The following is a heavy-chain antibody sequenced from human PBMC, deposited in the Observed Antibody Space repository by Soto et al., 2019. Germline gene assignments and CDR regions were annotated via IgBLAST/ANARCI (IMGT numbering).Heavy chain of an antibody. CDR2: INAGNGNT. D-gene: IGHD2-21*01. CDR1: GYTFTSYA. V-gene: IGHV1-3*01. J-gene: IGHJ4*02. CDR3: AREACGGDCYFY. Sequence: GASVKVSCKASGYTFTSYAMHWVRQAPGQRLEWMGWINAGNGNTKYSQKFQGRVTITRDTSASTAYMELSSLRSEDTAVYYCAREACGGDCYFYWGQGTLVTVSS.